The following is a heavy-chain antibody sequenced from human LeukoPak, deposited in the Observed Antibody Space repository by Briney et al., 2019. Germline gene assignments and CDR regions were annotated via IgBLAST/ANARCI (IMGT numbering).Heavy chain of an antibody. CDR2: IYYSGST. J-gene: IGHJ3*02. Sequence: SETLSLTCTVSGGSISSSSYYWGWIRQPPGKGLEWIGSIYYSGSTYYNPSLKSRVTISVETSKNQFSLKLSSVTAADTAVYYCARQKWELLTDAFDIWGQGTMVTVSS. V-gene: IGHV4-39*01. CDR3: ARQKWELLTDAFDI. D-gene: IGHD1-26*01. CDR1: GGSISSSSYY.